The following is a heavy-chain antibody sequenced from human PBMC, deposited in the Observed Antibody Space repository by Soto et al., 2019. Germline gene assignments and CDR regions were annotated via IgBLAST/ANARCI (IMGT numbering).Heavy chain of an antibody. J-gene: IGHJ6*02. V-gene: IGHV2-26*01. CDR1: GFSLSTGRMG. Sequence: SGPTLVNPTETLTLTCTVSGFSLSTGRMGVSWIRQPPGKALEWLAHIFSDNERSYSTSMQGRLAISKDPSGSQVVLSMTNLDPVDTGTYYCVRMNADSYQFYYAMDVWGQGTTVTVSS. D-gene: IGHD4-17*01. CDR2: IFSDNER. CDR3: VRMNADSYQFYYAMDV.